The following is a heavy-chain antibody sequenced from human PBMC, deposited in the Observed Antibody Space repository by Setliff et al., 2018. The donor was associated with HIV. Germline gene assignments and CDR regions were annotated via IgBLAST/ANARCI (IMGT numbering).Heavy chain of an antibody. CDR2: INPNSGGT. Sequence: ASVKVSCKASGYTFTGYYMHWVRQAPGQGLEWMGRINPNSGGTNYAQKFQVRVTMTRDTSISTAYMELSRLRSDDTAVYSCARGYGSGSYYNWFDPWGQGTLVTVSS. J-gene: IGHJ5*02. V-gene: IGHV1-2*06. CDR3: ARGYGSGSYYNWFDP. D-gene: IGHD3-10*01. CDR1: GYTFTGYY.